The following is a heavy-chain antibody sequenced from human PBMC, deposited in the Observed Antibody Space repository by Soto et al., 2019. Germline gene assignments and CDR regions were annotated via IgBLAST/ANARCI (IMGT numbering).Heavy chain of an antibody. CDR1: GYSFISYG. V-gene: IGHV1-18*01. D-gene: IGHD1-1*01. Sequence: ASVKVSYKASGYSFISYGIKWVRQAPGQGLEWMGWISAYNGSTNYAQKFQGRVTMTTDTSTTTAYMELRSLRFDGTAVYFCARPPRWNDWAFDYWGQGTLVTVSS. CDR2: ISAYNGST. CDR3: ARPPRWNDWAFDY. J-gene: IGHJ4*01.